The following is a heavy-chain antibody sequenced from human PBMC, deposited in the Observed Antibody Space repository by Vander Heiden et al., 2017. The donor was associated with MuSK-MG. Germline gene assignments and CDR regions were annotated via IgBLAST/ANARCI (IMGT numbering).Heavy chain of an antibody. Sequence: EVQLVESGGGLVQPGGSPRLSCSASGFTVSSNYMSWVRQAPGKGLEWVSVIYSGGSTYYADSVKGRFTISRDNSKNTLYLQMNSLRAEDTAVYYCARDRVAGYYYFDYWGQGTLVTVSS. J-gene: IGHJ4*02. D-gene: IGHD6-19*01. V-gene: IGHV3-66*01. CDR3: ARDRVAGYYYFDY. CDR2: IYSGGST. CDR1: GFTVSSNY.